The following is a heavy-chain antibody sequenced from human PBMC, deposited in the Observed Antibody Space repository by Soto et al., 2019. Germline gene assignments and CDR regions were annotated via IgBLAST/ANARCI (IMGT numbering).Heavy chain of an antibody. Sequence: SETLSLTCAVSGGSISNNNWWTWVRQPPGKGLEWIGEIYHSGSTDYNPSLKSRVTISVDKSKNQFSLRLNSVTAADTAVYYCARYSSGSSDPRLDYWGQGTQVTVSS. CDR2: IYHSGST. CDR3: ARYSSGSSDPRLDY. V-gene: IGHV4-4*02. CDR1: GGSISNNNW. J-gene: IGHJ4*02. D-gene: IGHD6-19*01.